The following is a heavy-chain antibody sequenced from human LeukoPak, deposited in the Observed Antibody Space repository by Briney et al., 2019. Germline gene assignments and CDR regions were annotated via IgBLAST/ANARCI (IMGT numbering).Heavy chain of an antibody. CDR1: GYTLTELS. CDR2: FDPEDGET. V-gene: IGHV1-24*01. CDR3: ATDSGSYRYYFDY. J-gene: IGHJ4*02. Sequence: ASVKVSCKVSGYTLTELSMHWVRQVPGKGLEWMGGFDPEDGETIYAQKFQGRVTMTEDTSTDTAYMELSSLRSEDTAVYYCATDSGSYRYYFDYWGQGTLVTVSS. D-gene: IGHD1-26*01.